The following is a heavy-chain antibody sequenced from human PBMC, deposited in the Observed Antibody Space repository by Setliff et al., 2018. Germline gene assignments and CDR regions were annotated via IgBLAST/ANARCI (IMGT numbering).Heavy chain of an antibody. V-gene: IGHV4-39*01. CDR3: ARTGTYRYFDY. CDR1: NGSLNRNGYY. D-gene: IGHD1-1*01. Sequence: SETLSLTCTVSNGSLNRNGYYWAWVRQPPGKGLEWIASVYHRGTTYYNPSLKSRVTTSVDTSKNQFSLKLISVTAADTAVYYCARTGTYRYFDYWGQGTRVTVSS. CDR2: VYHRGTT. J-gene: IGHJ4*02.